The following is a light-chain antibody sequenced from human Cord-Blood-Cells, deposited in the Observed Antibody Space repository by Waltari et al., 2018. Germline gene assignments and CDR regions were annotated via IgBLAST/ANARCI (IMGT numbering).Light chain of an antibody. V-gene: IGLV2-23*01. CDR3: CSYAGSSTLV. Sequence: QSALTQPASVSGSPGQSITISCTGTSSDVGSYNLVSWYQQHPGKAPKLMIYEGSKRPSGLSNRFSGSKSCNTASLTIAGLQAEDEADYYCCSYAGSSTLVFGGGTKLTVL. CDR2: EGS. J-gene: IGLJ2*01. CDR1: SSDVGSYNL.